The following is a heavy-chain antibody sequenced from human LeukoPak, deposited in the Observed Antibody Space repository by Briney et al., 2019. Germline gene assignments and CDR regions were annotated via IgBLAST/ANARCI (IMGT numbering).Heavy chain of an antibody. CDR2: IGVSGST. CDR3: ATALLRASTYMDV. V-gene: IGHV3-23*01. CDR1: GFTFRTYA. Sequence: GGSLRLSCAASGFTFRTYAMNWVRQAPGKGLEWVSGIGVSGSTYYADSVKGRFTISRDNSKNTLYLQINSLRVKDTAVYYCATALLRASTYMDVWGKGTTVTVSS. J-gene: IGHJ6*03. D-gene: IGHD1-1*01.